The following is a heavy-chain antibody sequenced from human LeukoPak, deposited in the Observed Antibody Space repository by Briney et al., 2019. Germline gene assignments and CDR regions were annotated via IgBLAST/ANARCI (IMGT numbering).Heavy chain of an antibody. J-gene: IGHJ4*02. D-gene: IGHD6-13*01. V-gene: IGHV4-34*01. CDR3: ARNFQRSSWYGPLGY. CDR1: GYSISNGYY. CDR2: INHSGST. Sequence: SETLSLTCTVSGYSISNGYYWSWIRQPPGKGLEWIGEINHSGSTNYNPSLKSRVTISVDTSKNLFSLNLTSVTAADTAVYYCARNFQRSSWYGPLGYWGQGTLVTVSS.